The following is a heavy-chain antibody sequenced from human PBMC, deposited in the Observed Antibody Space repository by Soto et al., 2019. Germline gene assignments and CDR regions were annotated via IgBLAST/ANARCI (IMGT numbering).Heavy chain of an antibody. CDR3: ARYDFWSGYYFSPGWFDP. Sequence: ASVKVSCKASGYTFTSYAMHCVVQSPLQRLDWMGWINAGNGNTKYSQKFQGRVTITRDTSASTAYMELSSLRSEDTAVYYCARYDFWSGYYFSPGWFDPWGQGTLVTVPQ. D-gene: IGHD3-3*01. J-gene: IGHJ5*02. CDR2: INAGNGNT. V-gene: IGHV1-3*01. CDR1: GYTFTSYA.